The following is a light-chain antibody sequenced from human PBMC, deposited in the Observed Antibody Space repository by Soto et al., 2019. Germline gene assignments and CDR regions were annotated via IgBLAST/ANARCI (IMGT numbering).Light chain of an antibody. V-gene: IGKV3-20*01. CDR2: GAS. CDR3: QHYGSSPWT. Sequence: EIVLTQSPGTLSLSPGERATLSCRASQSLSSGYLAWYQQKRGQSPRLLIYGASSRATGIPDRFSGSGSGPDFTLTISRLEPEDFAVYFCQHYGSSPWTFGQGTKVDI. J-gene: IGKJ1*01. CDR1: QSLSSGY.